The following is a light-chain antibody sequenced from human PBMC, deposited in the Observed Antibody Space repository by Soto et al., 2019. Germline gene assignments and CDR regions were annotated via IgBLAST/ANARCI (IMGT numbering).Light chain of an antibody. V-gene: IGLV2-14*01. CDR1: XSXXGGYNS. Sequence: QXAXVSXXPGXXXXISXXXXXSXXGGYNSVSWYQQHPGKAPKLMIYDVNYRPSGVSNRFSGSKSANTASLAISGLQAEDEADYYCSSYTSSSTPYVFGTGTKVT. CDR3: SSYTSSSTPYV. CDR2: DVN. J-gene: IGLJ1*01.